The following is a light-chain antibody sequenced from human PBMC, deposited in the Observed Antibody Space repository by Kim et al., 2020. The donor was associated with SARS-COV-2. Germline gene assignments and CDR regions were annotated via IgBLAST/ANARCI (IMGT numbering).Light chain of an antibody. V-gene: IGKV1-16*01. J-gene: IGKJ4*01. Sequence: AAVEDRVTLSIGASQCFNKQVPWFQQKSVKSPKYLGYGASSFQSALPSRFGGSRFGTIFTLTIRGLHPEDIATYYCQQYSLFPLTFGVGTKVDIK. CDR3: QQYSLFPLT. CDR2: GAS. CDR1: QCFNKQ.